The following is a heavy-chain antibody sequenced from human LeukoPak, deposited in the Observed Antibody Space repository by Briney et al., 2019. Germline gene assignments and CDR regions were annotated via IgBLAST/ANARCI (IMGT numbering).Heavy chain of an antibody. Sequence: GGSLRLSCAASGFAFSKYAMHWVRQAPGKGREWVTIISDDGRSNYADSVEGRFTISRDNSKNTLYLQMSSLSAEDTAVYYCASTSGYDFWDMGYWGQGTLVTVSS. V-gene: IGHV3-30*04. J-gene: IGHJ4*02. CDR2: ISDDGRS. CDR3: ASTSGYDFWDMGY. CDR1: GFAFSKYA. D-gene: IGHD5-12*01.